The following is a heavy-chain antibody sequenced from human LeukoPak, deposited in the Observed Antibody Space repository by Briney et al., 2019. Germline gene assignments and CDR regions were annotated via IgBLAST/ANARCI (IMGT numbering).Heavy chain of an antibody. CDR1: GFTFSSYG. CDR2: IWYDGSKK. D-gene: IGHD3-22*01. CDR3: ARSPYDSSGAYYYYGMDV. J-gene: IGHJ6*02. V-gene: IGHV3-33*01. Sequence: GGSLRLSCAASGFTFSSYGMHWVRQAPGKGLEWVAVIWYDGSKKYYADSVKGRFTISRDNSKNTLYLQMNSLRAEDTAVYYCARSPYDSSGAYYYYGMDVWGQGTTVTVSS.